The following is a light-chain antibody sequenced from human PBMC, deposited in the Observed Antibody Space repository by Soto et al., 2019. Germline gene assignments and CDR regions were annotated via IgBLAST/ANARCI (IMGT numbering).Light chain of an antibody. CDR3: CSYAGSSTLYV. CDR2: EGS. J-gene: IGLJ1*01. V-gene: IGLV2-23*01. Sequence: QSALTQPASVSGSPGQSITISCTGTSSDVGSYNLVSWYQQHPGKAPKLMIYEGSKRPSGVSNRFSGSKSGNTASLTISGLQAEDEADYYCCSYAGSSTLYVFGTGTKPPS. CDR1: SSDVGSYNL.